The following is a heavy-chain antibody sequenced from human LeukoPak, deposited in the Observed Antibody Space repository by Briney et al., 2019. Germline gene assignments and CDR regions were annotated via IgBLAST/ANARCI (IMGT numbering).Heavy chain of an antibody. Sequence: PGRSLRLSCAASGLTFSTYLVHWFRKAPGKGLIWVSRINSDGSRTTYADSVKGRFTSSRENAKNTLYLQMNSLRTEDTAVYYCARPETQYSSGLDGFDIWGQGTMVTVSS. CDR3: ARPETQYSSGLDGFDI. V-gene: IGHV3-74*01. J-gene: IGHJ3*02. CDR2: INSDGSRT. D-gene: IGHD6-19*01. CDR1: GLTFSTYL.